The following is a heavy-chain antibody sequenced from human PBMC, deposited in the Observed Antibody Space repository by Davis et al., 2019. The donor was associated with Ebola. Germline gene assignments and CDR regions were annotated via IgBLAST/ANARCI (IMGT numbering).Heavy chain of an antibody. J-gene: IGHJ6*02. CDR3: ARSDYSSGGGMDV. Sequence: SVKVSCKASGGTFSSYAISWVRQAPGQGLEWMGRIIPILGIANYAQKFQGRVTITADKSTSTAYMELSSLRSEDTAVYYCARSDYSSGGGMDVWGQGTTVTVSS. V-gene: IGHV1-69*04. D-gene: IGHD6-19*01. CDR1: GGTFSSYA. CDR2: IIPILGIA.